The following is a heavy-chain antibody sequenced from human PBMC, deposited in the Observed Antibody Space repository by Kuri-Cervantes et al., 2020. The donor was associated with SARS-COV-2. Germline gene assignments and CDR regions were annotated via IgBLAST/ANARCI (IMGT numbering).Heavy chain of an antibody. Sequence: LSLTCATSGFTFSGYAMHWVRQAPGKGPEWVAVVSYDGSDNDYADSVKGRFTISRDNSKNTLYLQMNSLRVEDTAVYYCARDMGAIVLVRRDWFDPWGPGTLVTVFS. CDR1: GFTFSGYA. CDR3: ARDMGAIVLVRRDWFDP. D-gene: IGHD2-8*01. CDR2: VSYDGSDN. V-gene: IGHV3-30*04. J-gene: IGHJ5*02.